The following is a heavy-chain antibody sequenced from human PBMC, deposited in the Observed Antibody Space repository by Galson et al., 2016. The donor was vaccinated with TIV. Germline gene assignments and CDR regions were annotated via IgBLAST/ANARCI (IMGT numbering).Heavy chain of an antibody. CDR1: GFTFSNFA. V-gene: IGHV3-23*01. CDR2: ISATGGST. D-gene: IGHD3-3*01. Sequence: SLRLSCAASGFTFSNFAMHWVRQAPGKGLEWVSSISATGGSTYYADSVKGRFTTYRDNSQDQLYLQMNSLRAEDTAVYYCAKTIAVSGVLINYFYYGMDVWGHGTTVSVSS. J-gene: IGHJ6*02. CDR3: AKTIAVSGVLINYFYYGMDV.